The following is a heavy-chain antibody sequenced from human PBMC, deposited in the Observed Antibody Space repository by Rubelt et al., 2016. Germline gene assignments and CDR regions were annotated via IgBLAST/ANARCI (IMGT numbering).Heavy chain of an antibody. Sequence: QVQLQESGPGLVKPSETLSLTCTVSGGSISSYYWSWIRQPPGKGLEWIGEINHSGTTNYNPSLKGGVTISLATSKNKFSLKLSSVTAAETAVYYCAGRIVGADYWGQGTLVTVSS. J-gene: IGHJ4*02. CDR2: INHSGTT. V-gene: IGHV4-59*04. D-gene: IGHD1-26*01. CDR1: GGSISSYY. CDR3: AGRIVGADY.